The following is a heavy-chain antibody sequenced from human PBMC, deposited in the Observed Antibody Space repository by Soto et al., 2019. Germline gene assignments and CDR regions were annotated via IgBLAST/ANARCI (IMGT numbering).Heavy chain of an antibody. CDR1: GFTFSNAW. CDR3: TTDSYITSIIVRFDY. CDR2: VKSKNDGGTT. D-gene: IGHD3-22*01. J-gene: IGHJ4*01. Sequence: GGSLRLSCAASGFTFSNAWINWVRQAPGKGLEWVGRVKSKNDGGTTDFAAPVKGRFAISRDDSKNMVYLEMNSLQTEDTAIFYCTTDSYITSIIVRFDYWGHGTLVTVSS. V-gene: IGHV3-15*07.